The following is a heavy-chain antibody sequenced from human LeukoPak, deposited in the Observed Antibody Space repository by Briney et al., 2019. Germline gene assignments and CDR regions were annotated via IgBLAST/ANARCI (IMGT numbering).Heavy chain of an antibody. CDR1: GLTFSSYA. CDR2: ISGSGGST. CDR3: ARAPYYYDSSGYYSHYFDY. D-gene: IGHD3-22*01. V-gene: IGHV3-23*01. J-gene: IGHJ4*02. Sequence: GGSLRLSCAASGLTFSSYAMSWVRQAPGKGLEWVSAISGSGGSTYYADSVKGRFTISRDNSKNTLYLQMNSLRAEDTAVYYCARAPYYYDSSGYYSHYFDYWGQGTLVTVSS.